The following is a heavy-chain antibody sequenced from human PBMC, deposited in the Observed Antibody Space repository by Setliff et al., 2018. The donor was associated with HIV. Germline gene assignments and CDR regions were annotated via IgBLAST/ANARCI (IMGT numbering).Heavy chain of an antibody. V-gene: IGHV1-69*13. D-gene: IGHD2-15*01. CDR2: IIPIFGTP. CDR1: GYSFNSYA. J-gene: IGHJ6*02. CDR3: ARDSRDIVVVIAPEPEPYYYYGMDV. Sequence: SVKVSCKGSGYSFNSYAFSWVRQAPGQGLEWMGWIIPIFGTPNYAQKFKGRLTITADESTSTVYMELSSLRSEDTAVYYCARDSRDIVVVIAPEPEPYYYYGMDVWGEGTTVTV.